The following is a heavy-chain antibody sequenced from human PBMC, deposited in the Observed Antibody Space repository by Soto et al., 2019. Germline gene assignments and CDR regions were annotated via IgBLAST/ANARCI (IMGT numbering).Heavy chain of an antibody. CDR2: IYSGGST. V-gene: IGHV3-66*01. CDR1: GFTVSSNY. J-gene: IGHJ6*03. CDR3: ARDQSGYSSGWYVRKDFYYYYMDV. Sequence: GGSLRLSCAASGFTVSSNYMSWVRQAPGKGLEWVSVIYSGGSTYYADSVKGRFTISRDNSKNTLYLQMNSLRAEDTAVYYCARDQSGYSSGWYVRKDFYYYYMDVWGKGTTVTVSS. D-gene: IGHD6-19*01.